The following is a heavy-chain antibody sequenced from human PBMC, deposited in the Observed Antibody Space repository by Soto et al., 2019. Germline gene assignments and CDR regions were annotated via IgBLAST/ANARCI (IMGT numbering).Heavy chain of an antibody. CDR3: VTRHPNDRYFVVVDH. CDR1: GFTFSNYW. Sequence: VNLVESGGGLVQPGGSLRLSCVASGFTFSNYWMTWVRHVPGKGLEWVANIKKDGGEKDYVDSVKGRFTISRDNTKNPLSLPMINLRVEDTDLYYCVTRHPNDRYFVVVDHWGQGTLVTVSS. J-gene: IGHJ4*02. D-gene: IGHD2-15*01. CDR2: IKKDGGEK. V-gene: IGHV3-7*02.